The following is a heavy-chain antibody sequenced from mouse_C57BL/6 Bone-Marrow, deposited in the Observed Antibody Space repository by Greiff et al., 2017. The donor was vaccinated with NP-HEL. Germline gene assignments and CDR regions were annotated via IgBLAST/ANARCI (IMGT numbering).Heavy chain of an antibody. CDR2: ISNGGGST. Sequence: EVKLMESGGGLVQPGGSLKLSCAASGFTFSDYYMYWVRQTPEKRLEWVASISNGGGSTYSPDTVKGRFTISRYNAKNTLYLQMSRLKSEDTAMDYCARQGDGYYLAWFAYWGQGTLVTVSA. V-gene: IGHV5-12*01. CDR1: GFTFSDYY. D-gene: IGHD2-3*01. CDR3: ARQGDGYYLAWFAY. J-gene: IGHJ3*01.